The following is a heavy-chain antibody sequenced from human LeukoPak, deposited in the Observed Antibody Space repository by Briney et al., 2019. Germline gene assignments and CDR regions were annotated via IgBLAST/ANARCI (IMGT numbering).Heavy chain of an antibody. CDR3: AELGITMIGGV. Sequence: GGSLRLSCAASGFTFNNYAMTWVRQAPGKGLEWVSYISSSGSTIYYADSVKGRFTISRDNAKNSLYLQMNSLRAEDTAVYYCAELGITMIGGVWGKGTTVTISS. V-gene: IGHV3-48*03. CDR2: ISSSGSTI. CDR1: GFTFNNYA. D-gene: IGHD3-10*02. J-gene: IGHJ6*04.